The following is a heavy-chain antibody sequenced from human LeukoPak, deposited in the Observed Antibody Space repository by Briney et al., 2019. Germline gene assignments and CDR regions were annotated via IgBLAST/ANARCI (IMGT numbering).Heavy chain of an antibody. CDR3: ATLPRGHLFDS. V-gene: IGHV1-24*01. CDR2: FVPEDGET. J-gene: IGHJ4*02. CDR1: GDTLTELS. Sequence: ASVKVSCKLSGDTLTELSMHWVRQSPGKGLEWMGGFVPEDGETIYAQKFQGRVTMTEDTSTDTAYMELSSLRSDDTAVYFCATLPRGHLFDSWGQGTLVAVSS. D-gene: IGHD3-10*01.